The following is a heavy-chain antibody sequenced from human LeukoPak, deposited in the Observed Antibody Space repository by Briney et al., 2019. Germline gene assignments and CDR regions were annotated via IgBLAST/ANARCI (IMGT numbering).Heavy chain of an antibody. D-gene: IGHD2-2*02. J-gene: IGHJ4*02. CDR1: GFRFGDYA. CDR3: AKEQESLQCVLSSTSCYMQKWVDY. V-gene: IGHV3-33*06. Sequence: GGSLRLSCTASGFRFGDYAMTWVCQAPGKGLEWVAVISYDGSNKYYADSVKGRFTISRDNSKNTLYLQMNSLRAEDTAVYYCAKEQESLQCVLSSTSCYMQKWVDYWGQGTLVTVSS. CDR2: ISYDGSNK.